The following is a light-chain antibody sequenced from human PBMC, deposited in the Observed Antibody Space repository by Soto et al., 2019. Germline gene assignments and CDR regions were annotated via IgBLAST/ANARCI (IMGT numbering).Light chain of an antibody. J-gene: IGLJ2*01. CDR1: SSNIGDNA. V-gene: IGLV1-36*01. CDR3: AAWDDSLSGPV. Sequence: QSVLTQPPSVSEAPRQRVTISCSGSSSNIGDNAVNWYQQLPGKAPKLLIYYDDLLPSGVSDRFSGSKSGTSASLAIRGLQSEDEDVYYCAAWDDSLSGPVFGGGTKVTVL. CDR2: YDD.